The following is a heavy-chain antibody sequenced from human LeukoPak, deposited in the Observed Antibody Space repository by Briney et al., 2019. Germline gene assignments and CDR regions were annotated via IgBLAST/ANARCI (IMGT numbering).Heavy chain of an antibody. J-gene: IGHJ3*02. D-gene: IGHD3-22*01. CDR1: GGSISSSSYY. CDR2: IDYSGSA. V-gene: IGHV4-39*02. CDR3: AREEGVYYDSSGYYHGGAFDI. Sequence: SETLSLNCTVSGGSISSSSYYWGWIRQAPGKGLEWIGSIDYSGSAFHDPSLNCRVTISVDTSNNQFSLELSSVTAADTAVYYCAREEGVYYDSSGYYHGGAFDIWGQGTMVTVSS.